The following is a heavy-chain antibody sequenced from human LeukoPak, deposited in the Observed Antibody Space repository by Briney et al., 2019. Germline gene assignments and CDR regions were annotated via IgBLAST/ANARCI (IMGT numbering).Heavy chain of an antibody. CDR1: GYTFTSYD. Sequence: ASVKVSCKASGYTFTSYDINWVRQATGQGLEWMGWMNPNSGNTGYAQKFQGRVTMTRNTSISTAYMELSSLRSEDTAVYYCARARFLVMTGNRPYYYYIDVWGTGTTVIVSS. CDR2: MNPNSGNT. J-gene: IGHJ6*03. CDR3: ARARFLVMTGNRPYYYYIDV. V-gene: IGHV1-8*01. D-gene: IGHD4-23*01.